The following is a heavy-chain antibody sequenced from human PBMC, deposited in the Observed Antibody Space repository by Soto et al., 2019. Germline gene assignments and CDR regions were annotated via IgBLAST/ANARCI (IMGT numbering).Heavy chain of an antibody. V-gene: IGHV1-24*01. CDR2: FDPEDGET. D-gene: IGHD3-10*01. J-gene: IGHJ5*02. CDR3: AVYGSGILILSNWFDP. CDR1: GYTLTELS. Sequence: GASVKVSCKVSGYTLTELSMHWVRQAPGKGLEWMGGFDPEDGETIYAQKFQGRVTMTEDTSTDTAYMELSSLRSEDTDVYYCAVYGSGILILSNWFDPWGQGTLVTVSS.